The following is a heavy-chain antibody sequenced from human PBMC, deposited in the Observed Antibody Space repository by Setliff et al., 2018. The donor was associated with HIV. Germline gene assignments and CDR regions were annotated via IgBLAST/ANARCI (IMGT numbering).Heavy chain of an antibody. CDR3: ARGLYGDYGGDLNWLDP. D-gene: IGHD4-17*01. V-gene: IGHV7-4-1*02. CDR1: GYNFENYA. CDR2: INANSGSP. Sequence: GASVKVSCKTSGYNFENYAINWVRQAPGQGLEWMGWINANSGSPTYAQAFTGRFLFSVDTAVATAYLQINNLKTEDTAVYFCARGLYGDYGGDLNWLDPWGHGTRVTV. J-gene: IGHJ5*02.